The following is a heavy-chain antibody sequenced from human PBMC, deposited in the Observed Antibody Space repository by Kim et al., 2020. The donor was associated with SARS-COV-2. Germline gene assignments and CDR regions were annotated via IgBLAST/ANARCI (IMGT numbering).Heavy chain of an antibody. CDR1: GGSISSYY. Sequence: SETLSLTCTVSGGSISSYYWSWIRQPAGKGLEWIGRIYTSGSTNYNPSLKSRVTMSVDTSKNQFSLKLSSVTAADTAVYYCAGDRNSGYYGSGSHNWFDPWGQGTLVTVSS. J-gene: IGHJ5*02. V-gene: IGHV4-4*07. CDR2: IYTSGST. D-gene: IGHD3-10*01. CDR3: AGDRNSGYYGSGSHNWFDP.